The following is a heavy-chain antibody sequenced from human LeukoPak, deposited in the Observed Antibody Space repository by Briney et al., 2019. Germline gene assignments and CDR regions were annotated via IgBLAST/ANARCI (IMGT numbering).Heavy chain of an antibody. CDR3: AGDCSSTSCYYYIDV. CDR1: GFTFSSYA. Sequence: GGSLRLSCAASGFTFSSYAMSWVRQAPGKGLEWVSAISGSGGSTYYADSVKGRFTISRDNSKNTLYLQMNSLRAEDTAVYYCAGDCSSTSCYYYIDVWGKGTTVTVSS. V-gene: IGHV3-23*01. J-gene: IGHJ6*03. CDR2: ISGSGGST. D-gene: IGHD2-2*01.